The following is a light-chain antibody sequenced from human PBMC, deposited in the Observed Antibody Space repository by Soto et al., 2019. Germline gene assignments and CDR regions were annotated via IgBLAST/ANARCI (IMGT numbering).Light chain of an antibody. V-gene: IGKV1-5*03. Sequence: DTQMTQSPSTLSASVGDIVTISCGASESINSWLAWYQQKPGKAPNLVIQKACSLESGAPSRFSGSGSGTEFTLTISSLQPDDFATYYCQQYNAYPLTFGGGTKVEIK. CDR3: QQYNAYPLT. CDR2: KAC. CDR1: ESINSW. J-gene: IGKJ4*01.